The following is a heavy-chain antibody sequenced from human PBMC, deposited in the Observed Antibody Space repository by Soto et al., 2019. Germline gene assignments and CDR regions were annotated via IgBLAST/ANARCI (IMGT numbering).Heavy chain of an antibody. D-gene: IGHD2-15*01. CDR2: IWYDGTNK. CDR1: GFTFSRYG. J-gene: IGHJ5*02. CDR3: AREENYFVGSGNNYFGGTWFAP. V-gene: IGHV3-33*01. Sequence: PGGSLRLSCAASGFTFSRYGMHWVRQAPGKGLEWVALIWYDGTNKRYADSVKGRFTISRDNSKNTLYLQMNSLRAEDTAVYYCAREENYFVGSGNNYFGGTWFAPWAREPWSPSPQ.